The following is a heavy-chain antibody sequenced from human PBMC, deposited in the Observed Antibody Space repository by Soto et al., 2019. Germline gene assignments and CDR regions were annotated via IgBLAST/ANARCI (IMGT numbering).Heavy chain of an antibody. Sequence: GESLKISCAASGFTFSNAWMSWVRQAPGKGLEWVGRIKSKTDGGTTDYAAPVKGRFTISRDDSKNTLYLQMNSLKTEDTAVYYCTTVDPRYSGYVGDLDYWGQGTLVTV. CDR3: TTVDPRYSGYVGDLDY. V-gene: IGHV3-15*01. CDR1: GFTFSNAW. J-gene: IGHJ4*02. D-gene: IGHD5-12*01. CDR2: IKSKTDGGTT.